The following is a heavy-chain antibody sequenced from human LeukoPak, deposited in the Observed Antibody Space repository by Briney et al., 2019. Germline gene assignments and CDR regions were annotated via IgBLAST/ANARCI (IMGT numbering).Heavy chain of an antibody. J-gene: IGHJ4*02. CDR3: ARTRSSGYLTFDY. V-gene: IGHV1-69*13. CDR2: TIPIFGTA. CDR1: GGTFSSYA. Sequence: SVKVSCKASGGTFSSYAISWVRQAPGQGLEWMGGTIPIFGTANYAQKFQGRVTITADESTSTAYMELSSLRSEDTAVYYCARTRSSGYLTFDYWGQGILVTVSS. D-gene: IGHD3-22*01.